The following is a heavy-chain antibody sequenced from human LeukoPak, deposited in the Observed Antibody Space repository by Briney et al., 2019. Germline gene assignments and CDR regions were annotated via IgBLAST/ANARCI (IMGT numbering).Heavy chain of an antibody. CDR3: TDV. Sequence: SETLSLTCTVPGGSISSYYWSWIRQPPGKGLEWIGYITYSGSTNYNPSLKSRVTISLDTSKTDTAVYYCAREGAAPMYYYYTDVWGKGTTVTVSS. J-gene: IGHJ6*03. CDR1: GGSISSYY. CDR2: ITYSGST. V-gene: IGHV4-59*01. D-gene: IGHD2-2*01.